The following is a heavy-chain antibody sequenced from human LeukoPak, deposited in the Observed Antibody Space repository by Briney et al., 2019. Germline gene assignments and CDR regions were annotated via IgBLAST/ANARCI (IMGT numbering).Heavy chain of an antibody. J-gene: IGHJ5*02. V-gene: IGHV4-30-2*01. Sequence: PSQTLSLTCAVSGGSISSGGYSWNWIRQPPGKGLEWIGYIYHSGSTYYNPSLKSRVTISVDRSKNQFSLKLSSVTAADTAVYYCARCHGDYLNWFDPWGQGTLVTVSS. CDR1: GGSISSGGYS. CDR3: ARCHGDYLNWFDP. D-gene: IGHD4-17*01. CDR2: IYHSGST.